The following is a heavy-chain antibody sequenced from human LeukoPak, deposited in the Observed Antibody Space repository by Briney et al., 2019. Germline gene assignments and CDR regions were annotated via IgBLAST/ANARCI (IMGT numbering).Heavy chain of an antibody. V-gene: IGHV3-15*01. CDR1: GFTFSNAW. Sequence: GGSLRLSCAASGFTFSNAWMHWVRQAPGKGLEWVGRIKSKTNGGTIDYAAPVKGRFTISREDSKNTLYLQMNSLKTEDTAVYYCITGGLWFGEPQPYWGQGTLVTVSS. J-gene: IGHJ4*02. CDR2: IKSKTNGGTI. CDR3: ITGGLWFGEPQPY. D-gene: IGHD3-10*01.